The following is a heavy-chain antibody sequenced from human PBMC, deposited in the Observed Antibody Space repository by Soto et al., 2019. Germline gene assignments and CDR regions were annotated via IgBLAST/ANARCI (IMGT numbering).Heavy chain of an antibody. D-gene: IGHD6-6*01. CDR3: AKDRTFGPPLVRFDS. Sequence: RGSLRLSCGASGFTFSVYAMTWVRQAPGKGLEWVSAISGNGGSTYYADSVKGRFTISRDNSKSTLHLQMNSPRVEDTAVYYCAKDRTFGPPLVRFDSWGQGTLVTVSS. CDR1: GFTFSVYA. V-gene: IGHV3-23*01. J-gene: IGHJ4*02. CDR2: ISGNGGST.